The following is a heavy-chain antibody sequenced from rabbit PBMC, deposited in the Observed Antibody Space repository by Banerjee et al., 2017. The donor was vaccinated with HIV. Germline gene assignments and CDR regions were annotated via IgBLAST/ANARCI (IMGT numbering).Heavy chain of an antibody. J-gene: IGHJ4*01. CDR1: GFSFSNRYV. Sequence: QEQLEESGGDLVKPGRSLTLTCTASGFSFSNRYVMCWVRQAPGKGLEWIACINTISGDTVYATWAKGRFTISKTSSTTVTLQMTSLTAADSATYFCARLGAGDTGAGWMYDLWGQGTLVTVS. CDR3: ARLGAGDTGAGWMYDL. D-gene: IGHD3-1*01. CDR2: INTISGDT. V-gene: IGHV1S45*01.